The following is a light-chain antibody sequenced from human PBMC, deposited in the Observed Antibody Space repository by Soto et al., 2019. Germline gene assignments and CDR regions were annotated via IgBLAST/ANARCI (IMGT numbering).Light chain of an antibody. CDR1: SSDIGSYNY. J-gene: IGLJ2*01. V-gene: IGLV2-14*01. Sequence: QSVLTQPASVSGSPGQSITISCTGTSSDIGSYNYVSWYQQHPGKAPKLIIYEVSNRPSGVSNRFSGSKSGNTASLTISGLQAEDDANYYCSSYASSSTIFAGGTQLTVL. CDR2: EVS. CDR3: SSYASSSTI.